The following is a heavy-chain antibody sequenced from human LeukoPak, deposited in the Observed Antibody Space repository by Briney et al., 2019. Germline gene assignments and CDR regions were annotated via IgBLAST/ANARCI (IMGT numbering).Heavy chain of an antibody. Sequence: GGSLRLSCAASGFTFSTSGMHWVRQAPGKGLEWVAFIWYDGSNKYYADSVKGRFTISRDNSRNTLFLQMNSLRAEDTAVYYCATDRATQYFDYWGQGTLVSVSS. D-gene: IGHD2-15*01. CDR3: ATDRATQYFDY. CDR1: GFTFSTSG. V-gene: IGHV3-30*02. J-gene: IGHJ4*02. CDR2: IWYDGSNK.